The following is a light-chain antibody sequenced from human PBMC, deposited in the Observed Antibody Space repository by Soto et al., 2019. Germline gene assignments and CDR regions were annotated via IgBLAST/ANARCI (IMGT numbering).Light chain of an antibody. CDR3: QQRNIWPLT. J-gene: IGKJ4*01. CDR2: DAS. V-gene: IGKV3-11*01. Sequence: EIALTQSPATLSLSPGERATLSCRASQIISTYLAWYQQKPGQAPRLLIYDASSRATGIPVRFSGSGSGTEFTLTISSLEPEDFAVYYCQQRNIWPLTFGGGTRVEIK. CDR1: QIISTY.